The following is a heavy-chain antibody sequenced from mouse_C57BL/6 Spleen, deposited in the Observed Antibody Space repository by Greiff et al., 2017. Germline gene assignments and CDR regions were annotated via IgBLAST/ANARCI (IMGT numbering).Heavy chain of an antibody. Sequence: QVQLQQSGAELARPGASVKLSCKASGYTFTSYGISWVKQRPGQGLEWIGEIYPRSGNTYYNEKFKGKATLTADKSSSTAYMELRSLTSEDSAVYFCARLPDYAMDYWGQGTSVTVSS. J-gene: IGHJ4*01. CDR3: ARLPDYAMDY. CDR1: GYTFTSYG. V-gene: IGHV1-81*01. CDR2: IYPRSGNT.